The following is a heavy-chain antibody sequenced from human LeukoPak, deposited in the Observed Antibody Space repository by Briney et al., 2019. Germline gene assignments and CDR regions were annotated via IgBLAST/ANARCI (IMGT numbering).Heavy chain of an antibody. D-gene: IGHD3-10*01. CDR2: IKNDGSST. Sequence: GGSLRLSCAASGFTFSSYWMHWVRQAPGKGLMWVSCIKNDGSSTTYADSVKGRFTISRDNAKNTLFLQMNSLRAEDTAVYYCARVGVGRFGELLSVDFWGQGTLVTVSS. CDR3: ARVGVGRFGELLSVDF. CDR1: GFTFSSYW. V-gene: IGHV3-74*01. J-gene: IGHJ4*02.